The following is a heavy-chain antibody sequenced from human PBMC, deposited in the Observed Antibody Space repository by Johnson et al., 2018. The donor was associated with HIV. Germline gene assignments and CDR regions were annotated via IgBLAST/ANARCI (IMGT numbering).Heavy chain of an antibody. D-gene: IGHD6-6*01. CDR1: GFTFSTYW. J-gene: IGHJ3*02. Sequence: MQLVESGGGLVQPGGSLRLSCAASGFTFSTYWMSWVRQAPGKGLEWVANIKQDGTEKYYVDSVKGRFTISRDNVKNSLYLQMNSLRAEDTAVYFCARVYSSSSAHAFDIWGQGTMVTVSS. CDR2: IKQDGTEK. CDR3: ARVYSSSSAHAFDI. V-gene: IGHV3-7*05.